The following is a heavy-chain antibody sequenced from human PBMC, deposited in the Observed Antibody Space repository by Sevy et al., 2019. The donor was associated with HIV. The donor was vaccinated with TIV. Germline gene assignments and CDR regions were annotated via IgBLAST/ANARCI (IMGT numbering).Heavy chain of an antibody. CDR2: INPNSGGT. V-gene: IGHV1-2*02. J-gene: IGHJ4*02. D-gene: IGHD5-18*01. CDR3: ASTFTAMATYFDY. Sequence: ASVKVSCKASGYTFTGYYMHWVRQAPGQGLEWMGWINPNSGGTNYAQKFQGRVTMTRDTSISTAYMELSRLRSDGTAVYYCASTFTAMATYFDYWGQGTLVTVSS. CDR1: GYTFTGYY.